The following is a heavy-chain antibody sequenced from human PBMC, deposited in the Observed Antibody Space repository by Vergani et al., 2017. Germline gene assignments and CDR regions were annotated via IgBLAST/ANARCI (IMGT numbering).Heavy chain of an antibody. V-gene: IGHV1-69*08. CDR1: EGTFTTYN. D-gene: IGHD2-2*01. J-gene: IGHJ4*02. CDR3: ARDCPRSSSNSQLCN. CDR2: IIPMFDIT. Sequence: QVHLVQSGGEVKKPGSSVRVSCKASEGTFTTYNFNWVRQAPGQGLEWMGRIIPMFDITNHAQKFQGRVTLTADKSTNTAYMELSSLRYEDTAVYYCARDCPRSSSNSQLCNWVQGTLVTVSS.